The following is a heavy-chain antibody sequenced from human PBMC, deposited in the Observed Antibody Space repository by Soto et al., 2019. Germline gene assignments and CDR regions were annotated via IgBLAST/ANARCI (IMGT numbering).Heavy chain of an antibody. CDR2: ISSDGTNK. V-gene: IGHV3-30*18. Sequence: GGSLRLSCAASGFTFNNYGMHWVRQAPGEGLEWVAVISSDGTNKYYADSVKGRFSISRDNSKNTLYLQMNGLRAEDTAVYYCAKGGSYYDFLTGSTYDYWGQGTLVTVSS. CDR3: AKGGSYYDFLTGSTYDY. CDR1: GFTFNNYG. J-gene: IGHJ4*02. D-gene: IGHD3-9*01.